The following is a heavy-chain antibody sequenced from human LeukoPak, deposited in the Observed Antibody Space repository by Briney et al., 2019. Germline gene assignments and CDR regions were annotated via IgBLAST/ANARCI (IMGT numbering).Heavy chain of an antibody. CDR1: GGSISSYY. J-gene: IGHJ6*03. D-gene: IGHD3-3*01. CDR2: IYTSGST. Sequence: SETLSLTCTVSGGSISSYYWSWIRQPAGKGLEWIGRIYTSGSTNYNPSLKSRVTISVDTSKNQFSLKLSSVTAADTAVYYCARDTRNYDFWSGYRNYYYYMDVWGKGTTVTVSS. CDR3: ARDTRNYDFWSGYRNYYYYMDV. V-gene: IGHV4-4*07.